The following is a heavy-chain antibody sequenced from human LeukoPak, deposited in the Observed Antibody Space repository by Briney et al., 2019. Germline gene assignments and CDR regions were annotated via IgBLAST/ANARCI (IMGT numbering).Heavy chain of an antibody. CDR1: GFTVTSNY. J-gene: IGHJ3*02. D-gene: IGHD6-13*01. CDR3: AGDIAVAAAGTAFDI. CDR2: IYSGGST. V-gene: IGHV3-53*01. Sequence: GGSLRLSCAASGFTVTSNYMSWVRQTPGKGLEWVSVIYSGGSTYYADSVKGRFTISRDISKNTLYLQMDSLSAEDTAVYYCAGDIAVAAAGTAFDIWGQGTMVTVSS.